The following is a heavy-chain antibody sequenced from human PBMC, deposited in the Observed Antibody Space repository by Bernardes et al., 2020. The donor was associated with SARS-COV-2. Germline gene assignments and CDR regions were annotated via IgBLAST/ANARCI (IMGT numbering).Heavy chain of an antibody. Sequence: ASVKVYCKASGYTFTTYGISWVRQAPGQGLEWMGWINVYNGNTKYAQNLQGRVTMTTDTSTSTAYMELRSLRSDDTAVYYCARDCSSPVSCVDYYYYGMDVWGQGTTVTVSS. D-gene: IGHD2-2*01. J-gene: IGHJ6*02. CDR1: GYTFTTYG. V-gene: IGHV1-18*01. CDR2: INVYNGNT. CDR3: ARDCSSPVSCVDYYYYGMDV.